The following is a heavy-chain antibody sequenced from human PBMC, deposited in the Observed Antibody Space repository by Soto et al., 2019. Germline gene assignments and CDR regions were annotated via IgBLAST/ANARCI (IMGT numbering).Heavy chain of an antibody. V-gene: IGHV1-18*01. D-gene: IGHD6-6*01. CDR3: AISIAARVPAPYYGMDV. CDR1: GYTFTIYG. Sequence: GASVKVSCKASGYTFTIYGINWVRQAPGQGLEWMGWISPDNGNTNYAQKLQGWVTMTRDTSISTAYMELSRLRSDDTAVYYCAISIAARVPAPYYGMDVWGQGTTVTVSS. J-gene: IGHJ6*02. CDR2: ISPDNGNT.